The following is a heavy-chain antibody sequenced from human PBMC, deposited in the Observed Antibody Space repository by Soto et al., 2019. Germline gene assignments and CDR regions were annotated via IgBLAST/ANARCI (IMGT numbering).Heavy chain of an antibody. D-gene: IGHD2-2*01. CDR3: ARATRYFGSFDS. J-gene: IGHJ4*02. V-gene: IGHV3-53*01. Sequence: EVQLVESGGGLIQPGGSPRLSCVASGFSVTSNYMTWVRQAPGKGLEWVSILYTGGSTYYSDSVKGRSTISRDTPKNTVFLQLNSLRAEDTAIYYCARATRYFGSFDSWGQWTLVSVAS. CDR2: LYTGGST. CDR1: GFSVTSNY.